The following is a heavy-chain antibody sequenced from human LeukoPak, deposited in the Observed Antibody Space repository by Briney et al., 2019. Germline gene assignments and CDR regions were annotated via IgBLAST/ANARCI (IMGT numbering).Heavy chain of an antibody. Sequence: GGSLRLSCAASGFTFSSYWMHWVRQAPGKGLVWVSRINSDGSSTSYADSVKGRFTISRDNAKNTLYLQMNSLRAEDTAVYYCARDPDCDSTSCYIGPYNWFDPWGQGTLVTVSS. D-gene: IGHD2-2*02. J-gene: IGHJ5*02. CDR2: INSDGSST. CDR3: ARDPDCDSTSCYIGPYNWFDP. CDR1: GFTFSSYW. V-gene: IGHV3-74*01.